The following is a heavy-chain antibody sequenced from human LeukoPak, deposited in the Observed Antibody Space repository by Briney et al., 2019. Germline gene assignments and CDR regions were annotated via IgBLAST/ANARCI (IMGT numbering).Heavy chain of an antibody. CDR2: INYTGST. D-gene: IGHD6-13*01. J-gene: IGHJ4*02. CDR3: ARRGRMYSSSLGV. V-gene: IGHV4-34*01. CDR1: GGSFSGFY. Sequence: SDTLSLTCAVYGGSFSGFYWSWIRHVPGKGLEWIGEINYTGSTSYNPSLKSRVTISVDTSQNQFFLLLTSVTAADTAVYYCARRGRMYSSSLGVWGQGTLVTVSS.